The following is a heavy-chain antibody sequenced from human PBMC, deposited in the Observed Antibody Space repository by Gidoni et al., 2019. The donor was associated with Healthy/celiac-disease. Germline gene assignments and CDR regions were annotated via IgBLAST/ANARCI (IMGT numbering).Heavy chain of an antibody. CDR3: ARGRGSSGWYRHYYYYGMDV. CDR1: GGSFSGYY. Sequence: QVQLQQWGAGLLTPSETLSLTCAVYGGSFSGYYCSWIRQPPGKGLEWIGEINHSGSTNYNPSLKSRVTISVDTSKNQFSLKLSSVTAADTAVYYCARGRGSSGWYRHYYYYGMDVWGQGTTVTVSS. J-gene: IGHJ6*02. V-gene: IGHV4-34*01. D-gene: IGHD6-19*01. CDR2: INHSGST.